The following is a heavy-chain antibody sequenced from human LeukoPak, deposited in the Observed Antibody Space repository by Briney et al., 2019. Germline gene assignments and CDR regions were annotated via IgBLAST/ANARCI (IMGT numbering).Heavy chain of an antibody. D-gene: IGHD3-16*02. CDR1: GFITSRNY. J-gene: IGHJ4*02. CDR3: ARHGGYPDCPIGY. CDR2: TYSGVRT. Sequence: GGSLRLSCAASGFITSRNYMTWVRQAPGKGREWIAVTYSGVRTYYASSVKGRFIISRDDSKNTLYLQMYRLRGEDTGVCYCARHGGYPDCPIGYWGQGTLVTVSS. V-gene: IGHV3-66*04.